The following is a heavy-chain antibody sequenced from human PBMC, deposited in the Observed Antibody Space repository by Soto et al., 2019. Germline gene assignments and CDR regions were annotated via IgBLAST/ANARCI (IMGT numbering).Heavy chain of an antibody. Sequence: GESLKISCKGSGYSFTSYWISLVRQMPGKGLEWMGRIDPSDSYTNYSPSFQGHVTISADKSISTAYLQWSNLKASDTAMYYCARIPGEVVAAATAYDCDGMDLWGEGTTVTVSS. J-gene: IGHJ6*02. CDR2: IDPSDSYT. CDR1: GYSFTSYW. CDR3: ARIPGEVVAAATAYDCDGMDL. D-gene: IGHD2-2*01. V-gene: IGHV5-10-1*01.